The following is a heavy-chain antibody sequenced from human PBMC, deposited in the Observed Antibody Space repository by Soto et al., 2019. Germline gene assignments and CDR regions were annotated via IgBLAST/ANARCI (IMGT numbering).Heavy chain of an antibody. V-gene: IGHV4-39*01. CDR2: IYSFGHT. D-gene: IGHD3-22*01. J-gene: IGHJ4*02. CDR3: ARQIYDSSGYYYAY. CDR1: GGSISSSIYY. Sequence: PSEALSLTCTVSGGSISSSIYYWGSGRQALGQGLGWLGIIYSFGHTYYSPSVKSRVTISVDKSKSQLFLKLSFVTAPDSAVYYWARQIYDSSGYYYAYWGQGIVVSVAS.